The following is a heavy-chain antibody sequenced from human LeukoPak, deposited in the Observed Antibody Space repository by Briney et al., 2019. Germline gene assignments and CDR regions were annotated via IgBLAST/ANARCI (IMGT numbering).Heavy chain of an antibody. Sequence: SETLSLTCTVSGGSISSYYWSWIRQPPGKGLEWIGYIYYSGSINYNPSLKSRVTISVDTSKNQFSLKLSSVTAADTAVYYCARVISRDGYNYALDYWGQGTLVTVSS. V-gene: IGHV4-59*01. CDR2: IYYSGSI. CDR1: GGSISSYY. J-gene: IGHJ4*02. D-gene: IGHD5-24*01. CDR3: ARVISRDGYNYALDY.